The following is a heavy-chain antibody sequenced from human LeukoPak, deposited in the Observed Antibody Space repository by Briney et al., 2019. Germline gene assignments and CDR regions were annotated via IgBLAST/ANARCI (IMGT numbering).Heavy chain of an antibody. Sequence: GGSLRLSCAASGFTFSDYYMSWIRQAPGKGLEWVSSISSSSSYIYYADSVKGRFTISRDNAKNSLYLQMHSLRAEDTAVYYCARYMVRGVPFAFDIWGQGTMVTVSS. CDR1: GFTFSDYY. V-gene: IGHV3-11*06. J-gene: IGHJ3*02. CDR3: ARYMVRGVPFAFDI. D-gene: IGHD3-10*01. CDR2: ISSSSSYI.